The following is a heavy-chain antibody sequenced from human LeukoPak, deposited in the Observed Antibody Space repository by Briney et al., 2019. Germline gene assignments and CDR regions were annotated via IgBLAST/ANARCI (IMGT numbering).Heavy chain of an antibody. J-gene: IGHJ4*02. D-gene: IGHD4-17*01. CDR1: GGSMSSRTNY. V-gene: IGHV4-39*01. CDR2: IYYSGST. CDR3: TRQSPKTTVFIRLHYFFY. Sequence: SETLSDSCAESGGSMSSRTNYPGWIRQPPGKGLEWIGSIYYSGSTYYSPSLKSRVTISVDTSKNQLSLKLGSVTAADTAVYYCTRQSPKTTVFIRLHYFFYWGPGTLVTVSS.